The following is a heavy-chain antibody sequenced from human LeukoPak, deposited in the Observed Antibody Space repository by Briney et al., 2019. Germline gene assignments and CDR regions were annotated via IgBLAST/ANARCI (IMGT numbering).Heavy chain of an antibody. CDR3: ARATTVTTWLDV. CDR2: NNSDGSST. D-gene: IGHD4-17*01. V-gene: IGHV3-74*01. J-gene: IGHJ6*04. CDR1: GFTFSSYW. Sequence: GGSLRLSCAASGFTFSSYWMHWVRQAPGKGLVWVSRNNSDGSSTSYADSVKGRFTISRDNAKNTLYLQMNSLRAEDTAVHYCARATTVTTWLDVWGKGTTVTISS.